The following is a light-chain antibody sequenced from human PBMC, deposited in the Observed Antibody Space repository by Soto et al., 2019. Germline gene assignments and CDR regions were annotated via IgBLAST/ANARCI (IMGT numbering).Light chain of an antibody. Sequence: DIQMTLSPSSLSASVGDRVTITCRASQDIRNYLAWYQQKPGKVPELLIYAASTFHSGVPSRFSGSGYGTYFTLTITNLQPEDVATYYCQEYDVVPLTFGGGTKVEIK. J-gene: IGKJ4*01. CDR3: QEYDVVPLT. CDR2: AAS. CDR1: QDIRNY. V-gene: IGKV1-27*01.